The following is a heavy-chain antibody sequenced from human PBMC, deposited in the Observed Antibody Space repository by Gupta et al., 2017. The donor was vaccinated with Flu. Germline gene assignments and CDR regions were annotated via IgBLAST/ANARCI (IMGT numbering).Heavy chain of an antibody. CDR3: ARGVGSSSLCIYFDY. Sequence: EVQLLESGGGLVQPGRSLRLSCAASGFTFVDHAMHWVRQPPGKGLEWVSGITWNSDRVHYADSVKGRFTISRDNAKNSLSLQMNSLRPEDTAFYYCARGVGSSSLCIYFDYWGQGNMVTVSS. J-gene: IGHJ4*02. CDR1: GFTFVDHA. V-gene: IGHV3-9*01. D-gene: IGHD6-6*01. CDR2: ITWNSDRV.